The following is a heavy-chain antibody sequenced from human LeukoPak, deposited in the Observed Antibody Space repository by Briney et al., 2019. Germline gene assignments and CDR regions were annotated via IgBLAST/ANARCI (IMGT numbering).Heavy chain of an antibody. CDR3: ARDGGYCSGGSCYQFDY. CDR2: IYHSGST. Sequence: SETLSLTCAVSGYSISSGYYWGWIRQPPGKGLEWIGSIYHSGSTYYNPSLKSRVTISVDTSKNQLSLKLSSVTAADTAVYYCARDGGYCSGGSCYQFDYWGQGTLVTVSS. CDR1: GYSISSGYY. J-gene: IGHJ4*02. V-gene: IGHV4-38-2*02. D-gene: IGHD2-15*01.